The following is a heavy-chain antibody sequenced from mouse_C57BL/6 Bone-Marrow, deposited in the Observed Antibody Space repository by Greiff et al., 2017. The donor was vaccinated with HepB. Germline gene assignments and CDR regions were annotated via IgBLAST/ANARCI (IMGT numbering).Heavy chain of an antibody. CDR1: GFNIKDYY. CDR3: TTEDYGPSYYAMDY. Sequence: EVQLQESGAELVRPGASVKLSCTASGFNIKDYYMHWVKQRPEQGLEWIGWLDPENGDTEYASKFQGKATITADTSSNTADLQLSSLTAEDTAVYYCTTEDYGPSYYAMDYWGQGTSVTVSS. J-gene: IGHJ4*01. CDR2: LDPENGDT. D-gene: IGHD1-1*01. V-gene: IGHV14-4*01.